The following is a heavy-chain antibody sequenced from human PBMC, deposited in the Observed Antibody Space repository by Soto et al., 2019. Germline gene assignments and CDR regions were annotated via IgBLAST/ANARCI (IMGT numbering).Heavy chain of an antibody. CDR3: APTEDYVWGTIAFDI. CDR1: GFSLSTSGVG. J-gene: IGHJ3*02. D-gene: IGHD3-16*01. CDR2: IYWDDDK. Sequence: QITLKESGPTLVKPTQTLTLTCTFSGFSLSTSGVGVGWIRQPPGKALEWLALIYWDDDKRYSPSLKSRLTITKDTSKHHVVLTMTNMDPVDTATYYCAPTEDYVWGTIAFDIWGQGTMVTVSS. V-gene: IGHV2-5*02.